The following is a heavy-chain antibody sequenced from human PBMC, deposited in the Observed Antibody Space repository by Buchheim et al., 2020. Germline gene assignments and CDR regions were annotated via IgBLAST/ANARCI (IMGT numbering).Heavy chain of an antibody. Sequence: EVQLLESGGGLVQPGGSLRLSCAASGFTFSSYAMSWVRQAPGKGLEWVSAISGSGGSTYYADSVKGRFTISRDNSTNTLSLQMNSLRAEDTAVYYCARPPQKASIAALLWDYWGQGTL. CDR3: ARPPQKASIAALLWDY. J-gene: IGHJ4*02. V-gene: IGHV3-23*01. CDR1: GFTFSSYA. D-gene: IGHD6-6*01. CDR2: ISGSGGST.